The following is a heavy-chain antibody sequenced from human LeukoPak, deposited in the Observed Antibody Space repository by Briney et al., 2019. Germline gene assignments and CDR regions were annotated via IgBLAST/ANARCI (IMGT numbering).Heavy chain of an antibody. V-gene: IGHV4-39*07. Sequence: PSETLSLTCSVSGGSISRSHYYWGWMRQPPGKGLESIGSVYHSGSTYYNPSLKSRVTISVDTSKNQFSLKLSSVTAADTAVYYCARVRHYDFWSGYYPYYYYYYYMDVWGKGTTVTVSS. CDR2: VYHSGST. D-gene: IGHD3-3*01. J-gene: IGHJ6*03. CDR1: GGSISRSHYY. CDR3: ARVRHYDFWSGYYPYYYYYYYMDV.